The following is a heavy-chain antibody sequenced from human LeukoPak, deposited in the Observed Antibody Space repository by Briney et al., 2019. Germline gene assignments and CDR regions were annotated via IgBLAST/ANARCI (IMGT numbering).Heavy chain of an antibody. J-gene: IGHJ3*02. CDR3: ARGTYSSGWSQLNANDAFDI. CDR2: IYHSGST. V-gene: IGHV4-38-2*01. CDR1: GHSIINSYY. Sequence: PSETLSLTCAVSGHSIINSYYWGWIRQSPGKGLEWIASIYHSGSTYYNPSLKSRVTISVDTSKNQFSLKLSSVTAADTAVYYCARGTYSSGWSQLNANDAFDIWGQGTMVTVSS. D-gene: IGHD6-19*01.